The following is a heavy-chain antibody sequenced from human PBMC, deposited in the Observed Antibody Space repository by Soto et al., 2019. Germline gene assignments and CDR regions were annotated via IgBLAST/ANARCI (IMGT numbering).Heavy chain of an antibody. CDR1: GYSFTSYW. Sequence: GESLKISCKGSGYSFTSYWMGWVRQMPGEGLEWMGIIYPGDSDTRYSPSFQGQVTISADKSISAAYLQWSSLEASDTAMYYCARGGQCTSTSCYEDDAFDIWGQGTMVTV. J-gene: IGHJ3*02. CDR3: ARGGQCTSTSCYEDDAFDI. D-gene: IGHD2-2*01. V-gene: IGHV5-51*01. CDR2: IYPGDSDT.